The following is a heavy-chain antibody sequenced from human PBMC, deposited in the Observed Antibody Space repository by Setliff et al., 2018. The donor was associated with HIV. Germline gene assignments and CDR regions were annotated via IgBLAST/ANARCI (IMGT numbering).Heavy chain of an antibody. Sequence: SETLSLTCTVSGGSISTYYWSWLRQPPGKGLEWIGSIHFTGRSDNNPSLKGRVTLSVDPSKHQFSLKLSSVTAAYTAVYYCARVQMAYAAFDVWGQGTMVTVSS. J-gene: IGHJ3*01. D-gene: IGHD4-17*01. CDR1: GGSISTYY. CDR3: ARVQMAYAAFDV. CDR2: IHFTGRS. V-gene: IGHV4-59*12.